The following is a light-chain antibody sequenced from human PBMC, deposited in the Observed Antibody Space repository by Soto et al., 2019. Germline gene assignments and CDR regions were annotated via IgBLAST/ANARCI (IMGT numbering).Light chain of an antibody. J-gene: IGLJ2*01. CDR3: SSYAGSNNPCV. Sequence: QSALTQPPSASGSPGQSVTISCTGTSSDVGAYNYVCWYQQHPGKAPKLIISEVTKRPSAVPDRFSGSKSGNTASLTVTGLQASDEADYYSSSYAGSNNPCVFGGGTKLTVL. V-gene: IGLV2-8*01. CDR1: SSDVGAYNY. CDR2: EVT.